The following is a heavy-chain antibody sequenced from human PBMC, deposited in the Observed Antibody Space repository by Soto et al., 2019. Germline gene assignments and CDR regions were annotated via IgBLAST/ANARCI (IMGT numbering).Heavy chain of an antibody. J-gene: IGHJ4*02. CDR3: ARRSSSWYFDY. V-gene: IGHV3-11*01. D-gene: IGHD6-13*01. CDR1: GFTFSDYY. Sequence: GGSLRLSCAASGFTFSDYYMSWIRQAPGKGLEWVSYISSSGSTIYYADSVKGRFTISRDNSKNTLYLQMNSLRAEDTAVYYYARRSSSWYFDYWGQGTLVTVSS. CDR2: ISSSGSTI.